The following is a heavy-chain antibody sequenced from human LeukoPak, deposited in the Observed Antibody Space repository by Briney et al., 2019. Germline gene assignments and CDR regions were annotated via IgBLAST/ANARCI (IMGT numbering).Heavy chain of an antibody. CDR2: VIPIFGTA. J-gene: IGHJ4*02. Sequence: SVKVSCKASGGTFSSYAISWVRQAPGQGLEWMGGVIPIFGTANYAQKFQGRVTITTDQSTSTAYMELSSLRSEDTAVYYCARTVSVTGTTGLDYWGQGTLVTVSS. CDR3: ARTVSVTGTTGLDY. CDR1: GGTFSSYA. V-gene: IGHV1-69*05. D-gene: IGHD1-14*01.